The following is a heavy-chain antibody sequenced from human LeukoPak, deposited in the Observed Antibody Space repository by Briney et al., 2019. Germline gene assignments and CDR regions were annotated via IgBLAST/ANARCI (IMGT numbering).Heavy chain of an antibody. CDR2: ISGNAGST. CDR3: AKEPSPRRPNYFDY. D-gene: IGHD6-25*01. CDR1: GFTLSSYA. J-gene: IGHJ4*02. Sequence: GGSLRLSCAASGFTLSSYAMSWVRQAPGKGLEWVSLISGNAGSTYYADSGKGRFTISRDNSKNTLYLQMNSLRAEDTAVYYCAKEPSPRRPNYFDYWGQGTLVTVSS. V-gene: IGHV3-23*01.